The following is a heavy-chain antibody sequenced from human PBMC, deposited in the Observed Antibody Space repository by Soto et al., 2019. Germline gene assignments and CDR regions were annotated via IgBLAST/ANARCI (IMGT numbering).Heavy chain of an antibody. V-gene: IGHV1-18*01. Sequence: QVQLVQSGAEVKKPGASVKVSCKASGYSFTSYGISWVRQAPGQGLEWLGWISPYNLNTNYAQKLQGRVTISADTSTNTAYMELRSLRSDDTAVYYCARGRGSASYYFSWGQGTLVTVSS. D-gene: IGHD3-10*01. CDR1: GYSFTSYG. CDR2: ISPYNLNT. J-gene: IGHJ4*02. CDR3: ARGRGSASYYFS.